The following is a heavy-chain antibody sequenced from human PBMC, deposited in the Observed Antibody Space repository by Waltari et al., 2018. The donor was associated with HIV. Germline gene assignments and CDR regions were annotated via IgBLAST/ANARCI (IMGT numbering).Heavy chain of an antibody. CDR1: GYTFTSYA. V-gene: IGHV1-3*01. CDR2: INAGNGNT. Sequence: QVQLVQSGAEVKKPGASVKVSCKASGYTFTSYAMHWVRQAPGQRLEWMGWINAGNGNTKYSQKFQGRVTITRDTSASTAYMELSSLRSEDTAVYYCARGGPYGSGSSDYWGQGTLVTVSS. D-gene: IGHD3-10*01. J-gene: IGHJ4*02. CDR3: ARGGPYGSGSSDY.